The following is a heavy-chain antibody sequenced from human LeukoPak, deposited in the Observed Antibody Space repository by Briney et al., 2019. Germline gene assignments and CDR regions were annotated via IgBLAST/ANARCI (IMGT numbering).Heavy chain of an antibody. CDR3: ARSLYDFWSGYPVDY. Sequence: KPSETLSLTCAVYGGSFSGYYWSWIRQPPGKGLEWIGEINHSGSTNYNPSLKSRVTISVDTSKNQFSLKLSSVTAADTAVYYCARSLYDFWSGYPVDYWGQGTLVTVSS. J-gene: IGHJ4*02. D-gene: IGHD3-3*01. CDR1: GGSFSGYY. CDR2: INHSGST. V-gene: IGHV4-34*01.